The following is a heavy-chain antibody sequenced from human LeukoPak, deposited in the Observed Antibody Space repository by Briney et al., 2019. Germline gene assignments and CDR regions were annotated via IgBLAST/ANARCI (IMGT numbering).Heavy chain of an antibody. CDR1: SASMSNYC. D-gene: IGHD4-17*01. CDR2: LHYSGST. V-gene: IGHV4-59*08. Sequence: SSETLSLTCTVSSASMSNYCWSWIRPSPGKGLEGIGYLHYSGSTDYNPSLKNRVTILVDTSKNQFSLNLSSVTAADTAVYYCAKHDSGYNWFDPWGQGTLVTVSS. J-gene: IGHJ5*02. CDR3: AKHDSGYNWFDP.